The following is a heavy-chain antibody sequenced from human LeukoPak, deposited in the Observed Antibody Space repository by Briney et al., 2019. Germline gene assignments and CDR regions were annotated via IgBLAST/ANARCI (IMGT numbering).Heavy chain of an antibody. Sequence: GESLKISCKGSGYRFTSYWIGWVRQMPGKGLEWMGIIYPGDSDTRYSPSFQGQVTISADKSISTSYLQCSSLNASDTATYYCARLTRVTRALQHWGQGTLVTVSS. CDR3: ARLTRVTRALQH. J-gene: IGHJ1*01. CDR2: IYPGDSDT. CDR1: GYRFTSYW. D-gene: IGHD4-17*01. V-gene: IGHV5-51*01.